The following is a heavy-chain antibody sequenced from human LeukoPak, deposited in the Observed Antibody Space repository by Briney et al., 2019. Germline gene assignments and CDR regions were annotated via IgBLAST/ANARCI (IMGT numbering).Heavy chain of an antibody. J-gene: IGHJ5*02. V-gene: IGHV4-59*01. Sequence: SETLSLTCTVSGASISSYYWSWIRQPPGKGLEWIGDIYYSGSIKYNPSLKSRVTMSVDTSKNQFSLKLSSVTAADTAIYYCARVVVVTAMLKDWFDPWGQGTLVTVSS. D-gene: IGHD2-15*01. CDR3: ARVVVVTAMLKDWFDP. CDR2: IYYSGSI. CDR1: GASISSYY.